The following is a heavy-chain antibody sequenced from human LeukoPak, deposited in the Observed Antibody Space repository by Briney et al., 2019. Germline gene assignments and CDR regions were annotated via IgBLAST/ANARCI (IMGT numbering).Heavy chain of an antibody. CDR2: ISSNGGST. J-gene: IGHJ4*02. Sequence: PGGSLRLSCSASGFTFSYYAMHWVRQAAGKGLEFVSGISSNGGSTYYADSLKGRFTVSRDNSNNTLYLQMSSLRAEDTAIYYCAKGPTYDSLPYYFDYWGQGTLVTVPS. CDR3: AKGPTYDSLPYYFDY. V-gene: IGHV3-64D*09. CDR1: GFTFSYYA. D-gene: IGHD3-22*01.